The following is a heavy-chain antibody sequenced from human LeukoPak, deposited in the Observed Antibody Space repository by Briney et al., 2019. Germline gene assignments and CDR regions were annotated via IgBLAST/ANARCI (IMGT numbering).Heavy chain of an antibody. CDR3: ASSHNYYDSYYYYMDV. J-gene: IGHJ6*03. Sequence: PGGSLRLSCAASGFTFNNYGMHWVRQAPGKGLEWVAFIRYNGNNQYYADSVKGRFTISRDNSKNTLYLQMNSLKGDDTAVYYCASSHNYYDSYYYYMDVWGKGTTVTISS. CDR2: IRYNGNNQ. D-gene: IGHD3-22*01. V-gene: IGHV3-30*02. CDR1: GFTFNNYG.